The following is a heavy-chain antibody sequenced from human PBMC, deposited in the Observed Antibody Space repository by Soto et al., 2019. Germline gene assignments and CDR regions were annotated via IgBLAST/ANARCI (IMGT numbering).Heavy chain of an antibody. CDR3: ATPSRKASPRPSAFSGYHYGMDV. CDR1: GYTLTELS. D-gene: IGHD2-21*01. Sequence: ASVKVSCKVSGYTLTELSMHWVRQAPGKGLEWMGGFDPDDGETLYAQKFQGRVTMTEDTSTDTAYMELSSLRSEDTAVYYCATPSRKASPRPSAFSGYHYGMDVWGQGTTVTVSS. J-gene: IGHJ6*02. V-gene: IGHV1-24*01. CDR2: FDPDDGET.